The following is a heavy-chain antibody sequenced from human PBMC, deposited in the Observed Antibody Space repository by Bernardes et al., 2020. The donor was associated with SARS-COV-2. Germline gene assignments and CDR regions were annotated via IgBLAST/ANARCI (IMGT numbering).Heavy chain of an antibody. CDR2: ISGSAGST. CDR3: AKDQCSGGSCYSGDAIEY. CDR1: GFTFNNYA. J-gene: IGHJ4*02. D-gene: IGHD2-15*01. V-gene: IGHV3-23*01. Sequence: GSLRLSCAASGFTFNNYAMSWVRQAPGKGLEWVSGISGSAGSTHYADSVKGRFTISRDNSRNTLYLQMNSLRAEDTAVYYCAKDQCSGGSCYSGDAIEYWGQGTLVTVSS.